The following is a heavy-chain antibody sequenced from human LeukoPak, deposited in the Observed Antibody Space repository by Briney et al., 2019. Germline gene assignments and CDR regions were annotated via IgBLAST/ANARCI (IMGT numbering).Heavy chain of an antibody. CDR3: ARDFRDRFLEDLSNWFDP. CDR1: GCTFSNYA. D-gene: IGHD3-16*02. CDR2: ISDDGSNE. Sequence: PGGSLRLSCAASGCTFSNYAMHWVRQAPGKGLEWVAVISDDGSNEYYADSKKRRFTISRDNFKNTLYLQMNSLRAEDTAVYYCARDFRDRFLEDLSNWFDPWGQGTLVTVSS. J-gene: IGHJ5*02. V-gene: IGHV3-30*04.